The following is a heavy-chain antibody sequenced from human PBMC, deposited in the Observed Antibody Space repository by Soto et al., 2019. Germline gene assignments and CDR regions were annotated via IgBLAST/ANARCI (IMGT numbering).Heavy chain of an antibody. Sequence: QVQLQESGPGLVKPSQTLSLTCTVSGGSISSGGYYWSWIRQHPGKGLEWIGYIYYSGSTYYNPYFKSRVTISVDTSKNQFSLKLSSVTAADTAVYYFERSPEATVTAFVYWGQGTLVTVSS. CDR1: GGSISSGGYY. D-gene: IGHD4-17*01. CDR2: IYYSGST. V-gene: IGHV4-31*03. J-gene: IGHJ4*02. CDR3: ERSPEATVTAFVY.